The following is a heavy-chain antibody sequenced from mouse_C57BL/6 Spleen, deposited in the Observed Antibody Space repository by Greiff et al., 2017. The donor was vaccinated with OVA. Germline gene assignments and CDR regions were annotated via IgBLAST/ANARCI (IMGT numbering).Heavy chain of an antibody. CDR3: ARDGYPLDY. CDR1: GYAFTNYL. D-gene: IGHD2-3*01. V-gene: IGHV1-54*01. J-gene: IGHJ2*01. Sequence: LQESGAELVRPGTSVKVSCTASGYAFTNYLIEWVKQRPGQGLEWIGVINPGCGGTTYTEKFKGKATLTADKSSSTGYMQLSSLTSEDSAVYVWARDGYPLDYGGQGTTLTVSS. CDR2: INPGCGGT.